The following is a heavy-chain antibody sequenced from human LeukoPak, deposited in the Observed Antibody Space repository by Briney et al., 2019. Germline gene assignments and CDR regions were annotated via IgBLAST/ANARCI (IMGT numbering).Heavy chain of an antibody. CDR2: IYSDGST. CDR1: GFTVSRNY. V-gene: IGHV3-66*01. Sequence: PGGSLRLSCAGSGFTVSRNYMSWVRQAPGKGLEWVSVIYSDGSTYYADSVKGGFTISRDNSKNTLFLQMNSLRAEDTAVYYCARAVGTAMAQDWGQGTLVTVSS. J-gene: IGHJ4*02. D-gene: IGHD5-18*01. CDR3: ARAVGTAMAQD.